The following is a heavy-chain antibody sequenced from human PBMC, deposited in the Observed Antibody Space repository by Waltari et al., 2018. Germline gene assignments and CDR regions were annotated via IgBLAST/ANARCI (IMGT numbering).Heavy chain of an antibody. CDR2: IFHAGFT. D-gene: IGHD6-13*01. CDR3: ARAPGVAAAAYFDY. J-gene: IGHJ4*02. CDR1: GYSIDRAYF. Sequence: QVQLQESGPGLVKPSETLSLTCDVSGYSIDRAYFWGWMRQPPGKGLEWIGTIFHAGFTYYTPSLEGRVTMSVDTSKNQFSLNLSAVTAADTAVYYCARAPGVAAAAYFDYWGQGTLVTVSS. V-gene: IGHV4-38-2*01.